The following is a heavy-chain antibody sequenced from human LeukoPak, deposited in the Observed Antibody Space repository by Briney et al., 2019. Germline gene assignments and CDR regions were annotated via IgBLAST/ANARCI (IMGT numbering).Heavy chain of an antibody. CDR1: GDSVSSNSAA. J-gene: IGHJ6*02. CDR2: TYYRSKWYN. CDR3: ARARTRGTMVRGASYYYYGMDV. V-gene: IGHV6-1*01. Sequence: SQTLSLTCAISGDSVSSNSAAWNWIRQSPSRGLEWLGRTYYRSKWYNDYAVSVKSRITINPDTSKNQFSLQLNSVTPEDTAVYYCARARTRGTMVRGASYYYYGMDVWGQGTTVTVSS. D-gene: IGHD3-10*01.